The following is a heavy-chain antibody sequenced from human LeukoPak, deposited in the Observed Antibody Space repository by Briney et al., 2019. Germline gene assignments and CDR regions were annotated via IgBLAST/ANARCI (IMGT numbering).Heavy chain of an antibody. J-gene: IGHJ4*02. D-gene: IGHD2-2*01. CDR3: ARAYCSSRSCLLFDY. CDR1: GGSISKYY. Sequence: SETLSLTCTVSGGSISKYYWSWIRQPPGKGLEWIGYIYHSGSTNYNPSLKSRVTMSIDTSTNQFSLKLSSVTAADTAVYYCARAYCSSRSCLLFDYWGQGTLVPAPS. CDR2: IYHSGST. V-gene: IGHV4-59*01.